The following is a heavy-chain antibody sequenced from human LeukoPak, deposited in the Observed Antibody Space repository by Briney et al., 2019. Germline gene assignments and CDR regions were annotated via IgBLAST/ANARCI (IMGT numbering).Heavy chain of an antibody. V-gene: IGHV3-21*01. CDR1: GFTFSSYS. CDR2: ISSSSSYI. CDR3: ARPSRYYDILTGSGGAYYFDY. Sequence: GGSLRLSCAASGFTFSSYSMNWVRQAPGKGLEWVSSISSSSSYIYYADSVKGRFTISRDNAKNSLYLQMNSLRAEDTAVYYCARPSRYYDILTGSGGAYYFDYWGQGTLVTVSS. J-gene: IGHJ4*02. D-gene: IGHD3-9*01.